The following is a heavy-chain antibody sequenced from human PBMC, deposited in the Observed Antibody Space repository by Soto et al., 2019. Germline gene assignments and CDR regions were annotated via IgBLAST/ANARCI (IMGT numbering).Heavy chain of an antibody. J-gene: IGHJ4*02. CDR2: ISGSGGST. D-gene: IGHD2-15*01. CDR1: GFTFSSYA. V-gene: IGHV3-23*01. CDR3: AKRYCSGGSCYSLVIDRGYYFDY. Sequence: GSLSLSCAASGFTFSSYAMSWVRQAPGKGLEWVSAISGSGGSTYYADSVKGRFTISRDNSKNTLYLQMNSLRAEDTAVYYCAKRYCSGGSCYSLVIDRGYYFDYWGQGTLVTVSS.